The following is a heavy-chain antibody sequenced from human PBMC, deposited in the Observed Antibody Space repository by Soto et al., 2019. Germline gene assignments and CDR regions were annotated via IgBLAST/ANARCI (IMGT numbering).Heavy chain of an antibody. CDR2: ISGSGGST. CDR1: GFTFSSYA. Sequence: GGSLSLSCAASGFTFSSYARSWVRQAPGKGLEWVSAISGSGGSTYYADSVKGRFTISRDNPKNTLYLQMNSLRAEDTAVYYCAKEARLMSVPKRFDYWGQGTLVTVYS. J-gene: IGHJ4*02. V-gene: IGHV3-23*01. D-gene: IGHD3-16*01. CDR3: AKEARLMSVPKRFDY.